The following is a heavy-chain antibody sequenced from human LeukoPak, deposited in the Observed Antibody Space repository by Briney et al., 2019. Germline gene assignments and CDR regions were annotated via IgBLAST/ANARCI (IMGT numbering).Heavy chain of an antibody. CDR1: GFTFSDYY. Sequence: GGSLRLSCAASGFTFSDYYMGWIRQAPGKGLEWVSYISSSGSTIYYADSVKGRFTISRDNAKNSLYLQMNSLRAEDTAVYYCARDLHYYDSSGLFDYWGQGTLVTVSS. CDR2: ISSSGSTI. D-gene: IGHD3-22*01. CDR3: ARDLHYYDSSGLFDY. J-gene: IGHJ4*02. V-gene: IGHV3-11*04.